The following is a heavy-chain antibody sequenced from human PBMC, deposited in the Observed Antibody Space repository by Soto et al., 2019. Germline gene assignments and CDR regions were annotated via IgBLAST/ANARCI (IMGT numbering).Heavy chain of an antibody. V-gene: IGHV3-33*01. Sequence: GGSLRLSCAASGFTFSSYGMHWVRQAPGKGLEWVAVIWYDGSNKYYTDSVKGRFTISRDNSKNTLYLQMNSLRAEDTAVYYCAREAKSMVRGVILYYGMDFWGQGTTVTVSS. CDR2: IWYDGSNK. J-gene: IGHJ6*02. CDR3: AREAKSMVRGVILYYGMDF. D-gene: IGHD3-10*01. CDR1: GFTFSSYG.